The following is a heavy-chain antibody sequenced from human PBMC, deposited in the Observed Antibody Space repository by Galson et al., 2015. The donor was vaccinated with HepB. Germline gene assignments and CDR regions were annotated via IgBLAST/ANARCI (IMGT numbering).Heavy chain of an antibody. CDR2: IKSKTDGGTT. V-gene: IGHV3-15*07. CDR1: GFTFSNAW. CDR3: TIRWVRGVITLGYYGMDV. Sequence: SLRLSCAASGFTFSNAWMNWVRQAPGKGLEWVGRIKSKTDGGTTDYAAPVKGRFTISRDDSKNTLYLQMNSLKTEDTAVYYCTIRWVRGVITLGYYGMDVWGQGTTVTVSS. D-gene: IGHD3-10*01. J-gene: IGHJ6*02.